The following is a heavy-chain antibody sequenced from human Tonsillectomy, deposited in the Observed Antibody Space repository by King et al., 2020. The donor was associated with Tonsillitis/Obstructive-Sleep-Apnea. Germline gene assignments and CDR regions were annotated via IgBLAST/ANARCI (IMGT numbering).Heavy chain of an antibody. J-gene: IGHJ5*02. Sequence: VQLVESGGGLVQPGGSLRLSCAASGFTFSSYWMHWVRQAPGKGLVWVSRINSDGSSPSYADSVKGRYTLSRYNAKNTLSLQMNGLRAEDTDVYYCARGGGGYYDSRENWFVPWCQGTLVTVSS. CDR1: GFTFSSYW. D-gene: IGHD3-22*01. V-gene: IGHV3-74*01. CDR3: ARGGGGYYDSRENWFVP. CDR2: INSDGSSP.